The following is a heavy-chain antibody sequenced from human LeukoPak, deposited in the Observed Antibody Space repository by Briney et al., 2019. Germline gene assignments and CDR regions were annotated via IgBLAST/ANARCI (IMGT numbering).Heavy chain of an antibody. J-gene: IGHJ6*02. CDR2: IYYSGST. CDR1: GGSISSYY. V-gene: IGHV4-59*01. Sequence: PSETLSLTCTVSGGSISSYYWSWVRQPPGKGLEWIGYIYYSGSTNYNPSLKSRVTISVDTSKNQFSLKLSSVTAADTAVYYCAGTVLRFLEWLSPKYYYYYGMDVWGQGTTVTVPS. D-gene: IGHD3-3*01. CDR3: AGTVLRFLEWLSPKYYYYYGMDV.